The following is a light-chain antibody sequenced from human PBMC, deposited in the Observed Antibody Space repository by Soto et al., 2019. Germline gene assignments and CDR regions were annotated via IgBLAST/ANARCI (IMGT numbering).Light chain of an antibody. V-gene: IGLV2-14*03. CDR1: SSDVGAYNY. CDR3: SSYTRSGNYV. J-gene: IGLJ6*01. CDR2: DVT. Sequence: QSALNQPASVSGSPGQSIAISCTGSSSDVGAYNYVSWYQHHPGKAPKLMIYDVTNRPSGVSDRFSGSKSGNTASLTISGLQAEDEADDYCSSYTRSGNYVFGTGTQVTVL.